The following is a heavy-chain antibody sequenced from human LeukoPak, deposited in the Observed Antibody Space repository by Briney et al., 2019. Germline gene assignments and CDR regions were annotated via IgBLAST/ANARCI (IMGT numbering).Heavy chain of an antibody. Sequence: GSVKVSCKASGYTFTGYYIHWVRQAPGQGLEWMGWMNPDSGGTNYAQRSQGRVTMTRDTSISTAYMEPSRLRSDDTAVYYCAVSGNGTFDYWGQGPLVTVSS. CDR3: AVSGNGTFDY. CDR1: GYTFTGYY. J-gene: IGHJ4*02. CDR2: MNPDSGGT. D-gene: IGHD4-23*01. V-gene: IGHV1-2*02.